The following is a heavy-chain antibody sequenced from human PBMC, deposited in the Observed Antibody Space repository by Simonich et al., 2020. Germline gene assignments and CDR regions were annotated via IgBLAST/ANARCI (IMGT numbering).Heavy chain of an antibody. Sequence: QVQLVQSGAEVKKPGSSVKVSCKASGGTFSSYANSWVRQAPGKGLEWMGGTIPLLVIAKYATKFQGRVTITADKSTSTAYMELSSLRSEDTAVYYCARGGLADRRIVYYYYMDVWGKGTTVTVSS. CDR1: GGTFSSYA. J-gene: IGHJ6*03. CDR3: ARGGLADRRIVYYYYMDV. V-gene: IGHV1-69*09. D-gene: IGHD2-15*01. CDR2: TIPLLVIA.